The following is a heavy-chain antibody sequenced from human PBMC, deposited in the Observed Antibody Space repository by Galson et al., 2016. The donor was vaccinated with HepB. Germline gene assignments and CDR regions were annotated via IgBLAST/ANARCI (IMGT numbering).Heavy chain of an antibody. V-gene: IGHV3-53*01. CDR2: IYSTGST. J-gene: IGHJ4*02. D-gene: IGHD6-19*01. CDR1: GLTVSDQY. CDR3: VSLYRSGF. Sequence: SLRLSCAVSGLTVSDQYMSWVRQAPGKGLEWVSIIYSTGSTYYADSMKGRFTIYRDNSENTLYLLMNSLTAEDTAVYYCVSLYRSGFWGQGTLVTVSS.